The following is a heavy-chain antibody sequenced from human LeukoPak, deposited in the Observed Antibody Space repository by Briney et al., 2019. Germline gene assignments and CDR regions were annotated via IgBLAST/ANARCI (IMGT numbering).Heavy chain of an antibody. J-gene: IGHJ4*02. CDR2: ISSSGSTI. V-gene: IGHV3-48*04. CDR3: ARVYRRGYGYFHDDY. D-gene: IGHD5-18*01. CDR1: GFTFSAYS. Sequence: GGSLRLSCATSGFTFSAYSFNWVRQAPGKGLEWVSYISSSGSTIYYADSVKGRFTISRDNAKNSLYLQVNSLRAEDTAVYYCARVYRRGYGYFHDDYWGQGTLVTVSS.